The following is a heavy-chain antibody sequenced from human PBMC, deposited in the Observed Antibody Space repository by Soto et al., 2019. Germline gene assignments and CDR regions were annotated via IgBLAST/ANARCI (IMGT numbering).Heavy chain of an antibody. CDR1: GDSVSSNSAA. V-gene: IGHV6-1*01. J-gene: IGHJ4*02. Sequence: SQTLSLTCAIAGDSVSSNSAAWNWIRQSPSRGLEWLGRTYYRSKWYNDYAVSVKSRITINPDTSKNQFSLQLNSVTPEDTAVYYCAREPFMYYYDSSGYQMDYWGQGTLVTVSS. CDR3: AREPFMYYYDSSGYQMDY. CDR2: TYYRSKWYN. D-gene: IGHD3-22*01.